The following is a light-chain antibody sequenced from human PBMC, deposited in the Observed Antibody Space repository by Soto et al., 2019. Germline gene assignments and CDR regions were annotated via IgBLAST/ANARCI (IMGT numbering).Light chain of an antibody. V-gene: IGKV1-39*01. CDR2: AAS. CDR3: QQSYSTLWT. Sequence: DIQMTQSPSSLSASVGDRVTITCRASQSISSYLNWYKQKPGKAPKLLIYAASSLQSGVPSRFSGSVSGTDFTLTISSLQPEDFATYYCQQSYSTLWTFGQGPKVEIK. CDR1: QSISSY. J-gene: IGKJ1*01.